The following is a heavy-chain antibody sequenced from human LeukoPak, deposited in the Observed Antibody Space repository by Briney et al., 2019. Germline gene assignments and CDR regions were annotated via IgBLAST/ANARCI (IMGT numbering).Heavy chain of an antibody. Sequence: PSETLSLTCTVSGYSINRGYYWGWIRQPPGKGLGWIGTIYHSGSTYYNPSLKSRITMSVDTSKNQFSLKVNSVTAADTAVYYCARRIMGSGDHRGSFDYWGQGTLVTVSS. CDR3: ARRIMGSGDHRGSFDY. V-gene: IGHV4-38-2*02. CDR1: GYSINRGYY. D-gene: IGHD2-15*01. CDR2: IYHSGST. J-gene: IGHJ4*02.